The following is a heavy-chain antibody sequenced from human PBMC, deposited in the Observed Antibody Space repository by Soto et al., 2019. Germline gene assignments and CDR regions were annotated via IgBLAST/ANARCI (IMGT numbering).Heavy chain of an antibody. CDR2: ISWNSGSI. CDR3: AKVRITMVRGVIITVWFDP. D-gene: IGHD3-10*01. CDR1: GCTFDDYA. Sequence: GGSLRLSCAASGCTFDDYAMHWVRQAPGKGLEWVSGISWNSGSIGYADSVKGRFTISRDNAKNSLYLQMNSLRAEDTAVYYCAKVRITMVRGVIITVWFDPWGQGTLVTVSS. V-gene: IGHV3-9*01. J-gene: IGHJ5*02.